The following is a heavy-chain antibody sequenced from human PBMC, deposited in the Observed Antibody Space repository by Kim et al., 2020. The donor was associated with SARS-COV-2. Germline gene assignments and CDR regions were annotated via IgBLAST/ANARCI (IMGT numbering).Heavy chain of an antibody. V-gene: IGHV3-9*01. CDR1: GFTFDDYA. CDR3: AKDIHQQLSAFDI. D-gene: IGHD6-13*01. J-gene: IGHJ3*02. CDR2: ISWNSGSI. Sequence: GGSLRLSCAASGFTFDDYAMHWVRQAPGKGLEWVSGISWNSGSIGYADSVKGRFTISRDNAKNSLYLQMNSLRAEDTALYYCAKDIHQQLSAFDIWGQGTMVTVSS.